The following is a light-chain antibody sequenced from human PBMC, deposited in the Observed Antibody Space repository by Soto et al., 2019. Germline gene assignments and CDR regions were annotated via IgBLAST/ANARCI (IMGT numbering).Light chain of an antibody. CDR2: KAS. J-gene: IGKJ1*01. CDR3: QHYNSYSEA. V-gene: IGKV1-5*03. CDR1: QTISSW. Sequence: DIQMPQSPSTLPASVGDSVTITCRASQTISSWLAWYQQKPGKAPKLLIYKASTLKSGVPSRFSGSGSGTEFTLTISSLQPDDFATYYCQHYNSYSEAVGQGTKVDIK.